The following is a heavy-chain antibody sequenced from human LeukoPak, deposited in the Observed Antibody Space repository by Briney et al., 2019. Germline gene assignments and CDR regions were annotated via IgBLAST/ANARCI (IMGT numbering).Heavy chain of an antibody. V-gene: IGHV4-39*07. J-gene: IGHJ4*02. CDR2: INHSGST. CDR3: ARAPALENYDFWSGYYLTSRGVDY. Sequence: SETLSLTCTVSGVSISSSNSYWGWIRQPPGKGLEWIGEINHSGSTNYNPSLKSRVTISVDTSKNQFSLKLSSVTAADTAVYYCARAPALENYDFWSGYYLTSRGVDYWGQGTLVTVSS. CDR1: GVSISSSNSY. D-gene: IGHD3-3*01.